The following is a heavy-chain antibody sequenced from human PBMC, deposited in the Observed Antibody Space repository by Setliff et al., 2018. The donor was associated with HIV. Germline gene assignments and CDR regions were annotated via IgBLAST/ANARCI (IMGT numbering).Heavy chain of an antibody. V-gene: IGHV4-59*08. Sequence: SETLSLTCIVSGGSIGSYYWSWIRQSPGKGLEWIGYAYYTGSTNYNPSLKSRVTIGVDTSKNQFSLKLTSVTAADAAVYYCARRRPPPSGLYSAYYMDVWGTGTTVTVSS. CDR2: AYYTGST. CDR3: ARRRPPPSGLYSAYYMDV. CDR1: GGSIGSYY. J-gene: IGHJ6*03. D-gene: IGHD1-26*01.